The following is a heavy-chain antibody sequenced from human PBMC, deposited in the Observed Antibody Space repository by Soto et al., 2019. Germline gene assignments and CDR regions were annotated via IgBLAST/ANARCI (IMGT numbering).Heavy chain of an antibody. CDR2: ISHDGINK. V-gene: IGHV3-30-3*01. J-gene: IGHJ5*02. D-gene: IGHD6-19*01. CDR3: ARDMYSSDYFVKWFEP. Sequence: QVRLVESGGGVVQPGSSLRLSCTASGFSFSSYAMYWFRQPPGKGLEWVAVISHDGINKHYADSVKGRVTVSRDNSNHSLDLQLNSLRCEDTAMYYCARDMYSSDYFVKWFEPWGQGTLVTVSS. CDR1: GFSFSSYA.